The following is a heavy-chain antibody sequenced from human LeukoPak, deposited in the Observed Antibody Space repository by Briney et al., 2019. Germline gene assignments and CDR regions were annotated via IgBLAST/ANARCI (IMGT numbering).Heavy chain of an antibody. J-gene: IGHJ3*02. V-gene: IGHV1-8*01. D-gene: IGHD6-19*01. Sequence: GASVKVSCMASGYTFTSYDINWVRQATGQGLEWMGWMNPNSGNTGYAQKFQGRVTMTRNTSISTAYMELSSLRSEDTAVYYCARFRVAGNAFDIWGQGTMVTVSS. CDR2: MNPNSGNT. CDR3: ARFRVAGNAFDI. CDR1: GYTFTSYD.